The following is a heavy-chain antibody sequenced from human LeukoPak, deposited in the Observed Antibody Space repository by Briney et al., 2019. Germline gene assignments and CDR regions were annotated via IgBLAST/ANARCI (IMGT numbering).Heavy chain of an antibody. D-gene: IGHD1-26*01. Sequence: GGSLRLSCAASGFTFSSYWMHWVRQAPGKGLVWVSRINSDGSSTSYADSVKGRFTISRDNAKNTLYLQMNSLGAEDTAVYYCASAIVGATFYYYGMDVWGQGTTVTVSS. V-gene: IGHV3-74*01. CDR2: INSDGSST. J-gene: IGHJ6*02. CDR3: ASAIVGATFYYYGMDV. CDR1: GFTFSSYW.